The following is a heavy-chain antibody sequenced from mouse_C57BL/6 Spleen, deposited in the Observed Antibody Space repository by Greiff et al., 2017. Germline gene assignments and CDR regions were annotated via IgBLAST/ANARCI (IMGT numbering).Heavy chain of an antibody. CDR1: GFTFSDYG. V-gene: IGHV5-17*01. Sequence: EVMLVESGGGLVKPGGSLKLSCAASGFTFSDYGMHWVRQAPEKGLEWVAYISSGSSTIYYADTVTGRFTISRDNAKNTLFLQMTSLRSEDTAMYYCARRLPYYYGSSVYAMDYWGQGTSVTVSS. J-gene: IGHJ4*01. CDR3: ARRLPYYYGSSVYAMDY. D-gene: IGHD1-1*01. CDR2: ISSGSSTI.